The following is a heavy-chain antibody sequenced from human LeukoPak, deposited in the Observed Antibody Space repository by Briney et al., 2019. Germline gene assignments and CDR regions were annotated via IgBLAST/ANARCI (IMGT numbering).Heavy chain of an antibody. CDR3: TRQSGDFDWLCFASYGMNV. J-gene: IGHJ6*04. CDR1: GYPFSVSA. V-gene: IGHV3-73*01. D-gene: IGHD3-9*01. Sequence: PGGSQTLPCTASGYPFSVSAMHWVRQASGKGLEWVGRIRSKANSYATAYAASVRGRFTISSDDSKDTAYLQMNSLKTEDTAVYYCTRQSGDFDWLCFASYGMNVWGKGTTVTVSS. CDR2: IRSKANSYAT.